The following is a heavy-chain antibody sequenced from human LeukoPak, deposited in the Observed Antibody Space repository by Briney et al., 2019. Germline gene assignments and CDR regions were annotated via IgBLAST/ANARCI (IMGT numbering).Heavy chain of an antibody. Sequence: GGSLRLSCAASGFTFGSYGMSWVRQAPGKGLEWVSAISGSGGSTYYADSVKGRFTISRDNSKNTLYLQMNSLRVEDTAVYYCARGPGLAVTGTDWGQGTLVTVSS. V-gene: IGHV3-23*01. CDR1: GFTFGSYG. D-gene: IGHD6-19*01. J-gene: IGHJ4*02. CDR2: ISGSGGST. CDR3: ARGPGLAVTGTD.